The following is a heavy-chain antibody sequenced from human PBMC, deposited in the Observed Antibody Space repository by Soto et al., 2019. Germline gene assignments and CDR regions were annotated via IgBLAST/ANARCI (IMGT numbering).Heavy chain of an antibody. J-gene: IGHJ1*01. D-gene: IGHD6-13*01. V-gene: IGHV3-30*18. CDR1: GFTFSSYG. Sequence: QVQLVESGGGVVQPGRSLRLSCAASGFTFSSYGMHWVRQAPGKGLEWVAVISYDGSNKYYADSVKGRFTISRDNSKNTLYLQMNSLRAEDTAMYYCAKDWWAAPGPMLAPEYFPHWGQGTLVTVSS. CDR3: AKDWWAAPGPMLAPEYFPH. CDR2: ISYDGSNK.